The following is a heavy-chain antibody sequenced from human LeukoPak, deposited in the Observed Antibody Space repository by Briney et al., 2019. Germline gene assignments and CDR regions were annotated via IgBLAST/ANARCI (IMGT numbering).Heavy chain of an antibody. V-gene: IGHV3-30*18. D-gene: IGHD4-17*01. CDR1: GFTFSSYG. CDR2: ISYDGSNK. Sequence: PGGSLRLSCAASGFTFSSYGMHWVRQAPGKGLEWVAVISYDGSNKYYADSVKGRFTISRDNSKNTLYLQMNSLRAEDTAVYYCAKDLDDYGDYYFDYWGQGTLVTVSS. J-gene: IGHJ4*02. CDR3: AKDLDDYGDYYFDY.